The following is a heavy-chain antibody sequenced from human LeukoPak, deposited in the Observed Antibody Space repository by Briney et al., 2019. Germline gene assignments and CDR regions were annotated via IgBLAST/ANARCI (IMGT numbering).Heavy chain of an antibody. CDR2: FSPGGGST. J-gene: IGHJ3*02. V-gene: IGHV1-46*01. CDR3: ARDFGGYYDSRGEAFDI. CDR1: AFTFSSYG. D-gene: IGHD3-22*01. Sequence: GGSLRLSCAASAFTFSSYGMHWVRQAPGQGLEWMGTFSPGGGSTTYAQKFQGRVTMTRDMSTTTVYMELSSLRSEDTAVYYCARDFGGYYDSRGEAFDIWGQGTMVSVSS.